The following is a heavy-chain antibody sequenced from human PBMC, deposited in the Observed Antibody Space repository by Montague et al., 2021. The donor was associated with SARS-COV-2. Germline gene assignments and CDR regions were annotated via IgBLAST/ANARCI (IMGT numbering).Heavy chain of an antibody. V-gene: IGHV4-4*02. CDR1: DGSISSPNW. CDR2: IYYAGNT. D-gene: IGHD3-10*01. Sequence: SETLSLTCAVSDGSISSPNWWNWVRQPPGKGLEWIGEIYYAGNTNYNPSLKSRVTIFIDKSKNHFSLKLSSVTAADTAVYYCARRGSSVWGVTVSAELDYWGQGILVIVSS. J-gene: IGHJ4*02. CDR3: ARRGSSVWGVTVSAELDY.